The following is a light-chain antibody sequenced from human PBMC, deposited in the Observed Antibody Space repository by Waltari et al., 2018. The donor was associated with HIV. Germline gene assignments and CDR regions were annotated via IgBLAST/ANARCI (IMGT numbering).Light chain of an antibody. Sequence: QSALAQPASVSGSPGQSITISCTGTNSDIGEYNYVTWYPQHQDKAPKVIIDEVSNRPSGVSNRFSGSKSGNTASLTISGLRAEDEGDYFCVTYTSTTTLYVFGTGTRVAVL. V-gene: IGLV2-14*01. CDR3: VTYTSTTTLYV. CDR2: EVS. CDR1: NSDIGEYNY. J-gene: IGLJ1*01.